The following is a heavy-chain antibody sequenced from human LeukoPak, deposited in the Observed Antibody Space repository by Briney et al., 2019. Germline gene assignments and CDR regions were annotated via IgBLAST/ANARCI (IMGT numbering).Heavy chain of an antibody. V-gene: IGHV4-38-2*02. CDR1: GYSMSSGYY. CDR3: ARGGSSFDY. J-gene: IGHJ4*02. Sequence: SETLSLTCTVSGYSMSSGYYWGWIRQPPERGLEWIGSMYHTGSTYYNPSLKSRVTISVDTSKNQFYLKLSSVTAADTAVYYCARGGSSFDYWGQGTLVTVSS. CDR2: MYHTGST.